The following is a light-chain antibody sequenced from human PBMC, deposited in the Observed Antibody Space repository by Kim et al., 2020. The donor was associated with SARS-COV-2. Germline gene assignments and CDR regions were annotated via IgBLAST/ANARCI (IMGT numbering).Light chain of an antibody. Sequence: VAVGQKVRITCKGDSLRSYYATGYQQRPGQAPILVLYGKNNRPSGIPDRFSGAGSGNTASLTITGTQAGDEADYYCNSRDSNKNVVFGGGTQLTVL. CDR2: GKN. CDR1: SLRSYY. V-gene: IGLV3-19*01. J-gene: IGLJ3*02. CDR3: NSRDSNKNVV.